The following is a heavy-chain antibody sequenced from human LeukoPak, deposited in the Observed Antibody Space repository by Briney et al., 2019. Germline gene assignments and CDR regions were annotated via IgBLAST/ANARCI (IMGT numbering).Heavy chain of an antibody. CDR2: ISSSSSYI. CDR3: AKGRLSGINDGFDI. CDR1: GFTFSSYS. D-gene: IGHD3-3*01. Sequence: GGSLRLSCAASGFTFSSYSMNWVRQAPGKGLEWVSSISSSSSYIYYADSVKGRFTISRDNSKNTLYLQMNSLRAEDTAIYYCAKGRLSGINDGFDIWGQGRMVTVSS. J-gene: IGHJ3*02. V-gene: IGHV3-21*04.